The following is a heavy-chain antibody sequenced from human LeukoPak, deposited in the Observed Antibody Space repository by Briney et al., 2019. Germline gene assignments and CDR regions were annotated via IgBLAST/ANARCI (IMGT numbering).Heavy chain of an antibody. V-gene: IGHV4-4*02. D-gene: IGHD3-10*01. J-gene: IGHJ4*02. Sequence: PGGSLRLSCAASGFSVSSNYMSWVRQAPGKGLEWIGEIYHSGSTNYNPSLKSRVTISVDKSKNQFSLKLSSVTAADTAVYYCARAILVGYYFDYWGQGTLVTVSS. CDR1: GFSVSSNY. CDR2: IYHSGST. CDR3: ARAILVGYYFDY.